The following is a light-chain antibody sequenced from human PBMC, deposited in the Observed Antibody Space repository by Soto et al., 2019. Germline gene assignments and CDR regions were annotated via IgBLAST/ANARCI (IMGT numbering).Light chain of an antibody. CDR1: SSDVGGYNY. V-gene: IGLV2-14*01. J-gene: IGLJ3*02. CDR2: DVN. Sequence: QSVLTQPASVSGSPGQSITISCTGTSSDVGGYNYVSWYQQHPGKAPKLMIYDVNTRPSGVSNRFSGSKSGNTASLTISGLQAEDEADYYCSSYTSSSTEVFGGGTKVTVL. CDR3: SSYTSSSTEV.